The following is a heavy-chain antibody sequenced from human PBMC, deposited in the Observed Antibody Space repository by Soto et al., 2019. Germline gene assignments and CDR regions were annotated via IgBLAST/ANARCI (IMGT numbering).Heavy chain of an antibody. CDR3: ARDPWAADY. D-gene: IGHD3-16*01. CDR2: IYSDGST. CDR1: GFTVSTKY. V-gene: IGHV3-66*01. Sequence: EVQLMESGGGLVQPGGSLRLSCAASGFTVSTKYMSWVRQAPGKGLEWVSVIYSDGSTFYADSVRGRFTISRDNSKNTVNLQMNSLRAEDTAVYYCARDPWAADYWGQGTLVTVSS. J-gene: IGHJ4*02.